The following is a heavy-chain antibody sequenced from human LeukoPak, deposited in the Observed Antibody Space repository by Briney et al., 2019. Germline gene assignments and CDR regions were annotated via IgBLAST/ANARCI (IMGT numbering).Heavy chain of an antibody. V-gene: IGHV4-61*01. CDR2: IYYSGST. CDR1: GGSISSGSYY. D-gene: IGHD3-3*01. J-gene: IGHJ6*03. Sequence: SSETLSLTCTVSGGSISSGSYYWSWIRQPPGKGLEWIGYIYYSGSTNYNPSLKSRVTISVDTSKNQFSLKLSSVTAADTAVYYCARGVVMTYYYYMDVWGKGTTVTISS. CDR3: ARGVVMTYYYYMDV.